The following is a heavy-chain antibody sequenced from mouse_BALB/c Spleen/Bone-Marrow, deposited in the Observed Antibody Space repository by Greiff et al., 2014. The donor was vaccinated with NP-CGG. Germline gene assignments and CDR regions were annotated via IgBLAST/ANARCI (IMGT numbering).Heavy chain of an antibody. Sequence: VQLQQSRTGLLKTFQALSLTCSFTGHTITSGYYWEWVRQFSGNKIEWMGYISYDGSNNYNPSLKNRISITRDTSKNQFFLKLNSVTTEDTATHYCARAGYGNFYAMDYWGQGTSVTVSS. V-gene: IGHV3-6*02. CDR1: GHTITSGYY. CDR2: ISYDGSN. J-gene: IGHJ4*01. CDR3: ARAGYGNFYAMDY. D-gene: IGHD2-10*02.